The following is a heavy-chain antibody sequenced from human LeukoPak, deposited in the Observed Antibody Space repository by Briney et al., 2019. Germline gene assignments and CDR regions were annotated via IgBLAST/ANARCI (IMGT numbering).Heavy chain of an antibody. CDR3: TRVEETATTAAIIRKYSYYYYYMDV. CDR2: IKQDGSEK. Sequence: GGSLRLSCAASGFTFSTYRMSWFRQAPGKGLEWVANIKQDGSEKHYVDSVKGRFTISRDNAKNSLYLQMSSLRAEDTAVYYCTRVEETATTAAIIRKYSYYYYYMDVWGKGTTVTVSS. CDR1: GFTFSTYR. J-gene: IGHJ6*03. V-gene: IGHV3-7*01. D-gene: IGHD4-11*01.